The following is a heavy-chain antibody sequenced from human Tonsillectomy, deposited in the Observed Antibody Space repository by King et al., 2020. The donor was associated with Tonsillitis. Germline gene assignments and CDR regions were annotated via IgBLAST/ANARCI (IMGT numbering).Heavy chain of an antibody. V-gene: IGHV3-21*01. Sequence: VQLVESGGDLVKPGGCLKLSCAASGFTFSSYSMNWVRQAPGKGLEWVSSIISSGSSIYYADSLKGRFTISRDNAQNPLYLQMNSLRVEDTAVYYCAREETALGEGFDYWGQGTLVTVSS. CDR3: AREETALGEGFDY. J-gene: IGHJ4*02. D-gene: IGHD5-18*01. CDR2: IISSGSSI. CDR1: GFTFSSYS.